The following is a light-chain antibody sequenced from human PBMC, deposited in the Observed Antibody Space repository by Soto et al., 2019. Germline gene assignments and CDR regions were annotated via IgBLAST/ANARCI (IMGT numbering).Light chain of an antibody. Sequence: DIPLTQSPFTLSASVGARVPLTGLASESISRGLAWYQQKPGKAPKLLIYKASSLESGVPSRFSGSGSGTEFTLTINSLQADDFATYYCQQHNSFSITFGQGTRLEIK. CDR1: ESISRG. V-gene: IGKV1-5*03. J-gene: IGKJ5*01. CDR3: QQHNSFSIT. CDR2: KAS.